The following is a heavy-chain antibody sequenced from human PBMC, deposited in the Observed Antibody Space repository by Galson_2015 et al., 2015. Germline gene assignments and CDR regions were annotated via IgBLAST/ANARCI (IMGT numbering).Heavy chain of an antibody. CDR3: ARDPYYDFWSSHLDDAFDI. J-gene: IGHJ3*02. D-gene: IGHD3-3*01. V-gene: IGHV3-23*01. CDR1: GFTFSSYA. Sequence: SLRLSCAASGFTFSSYAMSWVRQAPGKGLEWVSAISGSGGSTYYADSVKGRFTISRDNSKNTLYLQMNSLRAEDTAVYYCARDPYYDFWSSHLDDAFDIWGQGTMVTVSS. CDR2: ISGSGGST.